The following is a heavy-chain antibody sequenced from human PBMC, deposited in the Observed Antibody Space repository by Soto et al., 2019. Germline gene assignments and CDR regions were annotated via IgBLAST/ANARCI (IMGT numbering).Heavy chain of an antibody. D-gene: IGHD5-18*01. V-gene: IGHV1-69*06. J-gene: IGHJ4*02. Sequence: PVKVSGKASGGTFSSYAISRVRQAPGQGLEWMGGIIPIFGTANYAQKFQGRVTITADKSTSTAYMELSSLRSEDTAGYYCASNGDTAYHYWGQGTLVTVSS. CDR3: ASNGDTAYHY. CDR1: GGTFSSYA. CDR2: IIPIFGTA.